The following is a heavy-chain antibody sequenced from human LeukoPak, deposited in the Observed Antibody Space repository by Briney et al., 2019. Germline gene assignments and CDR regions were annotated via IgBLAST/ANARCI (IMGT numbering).Heavy chain of an antibody. D-gene: IGHD1-26*01. CDR1: GFTFSSYG. CDR2: IRYDGSNK. Sequence: PGGSLRLSCAASGFTFSSYGMHWVRQAPGKGLEWVAFIRYDGSNKYYADSVKGRFTISRDNSKNTLYLQMNSLRAEDTAVYYCARAVSGSPLYYYFMDVWGNGTTVTVSS. CDR3: ARAVSGSPLYYYFMDV. J-gene: IGHJ6*03. V-gene: IGHV3-30*02.